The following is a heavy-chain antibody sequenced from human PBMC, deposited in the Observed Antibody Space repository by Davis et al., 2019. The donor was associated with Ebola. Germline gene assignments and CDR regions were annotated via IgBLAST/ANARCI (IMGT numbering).Heavy chain of an antibody. Sequence: AASVKVSCKASGYTFTSYAMNWVRQAPGQGLEWMGIINPSGGSTSYAQKFQGRVTMTRDTSTSTVYMELSSLRSEDTAVYYCAREVVVVVAATPSGYYYYGMDVWGKGTTVTVSS. J-gene: IGHJ6*04. CDR2: INPSGGST. CDR1: GYTFTSYA. CDR3: AREVVVVVAATPSGYYYYGMDV. V-gene: IGHV1-46*01. D-gene: IGHD2-15*01.